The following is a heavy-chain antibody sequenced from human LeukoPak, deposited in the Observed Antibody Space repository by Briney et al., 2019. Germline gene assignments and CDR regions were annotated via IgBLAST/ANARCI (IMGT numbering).Heavy chain of an antibody. V-gene: IGHV4-4*07. CDR1: GGSISSDY. D-gene: IGHD3-16*01. Sequence: SETLSLTCTVSGGSISSDYWSWIRQPAGKGLDWIGRINSRGSTKYNPSLKSRVTMPVDTSKNQFSLRLTSVTAADTAVYYCARDSEGWASAYYYYYMDVWGKGTTVTVSS. CDR3: ARDSEGWASAYYYYYMDV. CDR2: INSRGST. J-gene: IGHJ6*03.